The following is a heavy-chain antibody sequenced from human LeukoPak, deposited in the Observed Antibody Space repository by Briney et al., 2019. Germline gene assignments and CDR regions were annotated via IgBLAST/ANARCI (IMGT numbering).Heavy chain of an antibody. Sequence: GGSLRLSCAASGFTFSSYGMHWVRQAPGKGLEWVAVIWYDGSNKYYADSVKGRFTISRDNSKNTLYLQMNSLRAEDTAVYYCARDNCSSTSCYAPGAFDIWGQGTMVTVSS. J-gene: IGHJ3*02. D-gene: IGHD2-2*01. CDR1: GFTFSSYG. V-gene: IGHV3-33*01. CDR2: IWYDGSNK. CDR3: ARDNCSSTSCYAPGAFDI.